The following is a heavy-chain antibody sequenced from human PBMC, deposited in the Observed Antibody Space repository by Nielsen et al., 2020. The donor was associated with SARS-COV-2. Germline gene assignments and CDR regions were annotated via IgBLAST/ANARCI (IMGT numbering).Heavy chain of an antibody. D-gene: IGHD3-10*01. CDR2: IDPSGGST. V-gene: IGHV1-46*04. CDR3: AKDRSTMVRGVMSRRYFDY. Sequence: ASVKVSCKASGYVFTSYWIHWVRQAPGQGLEWMGIIDPSGGSTRYAQRLQGRVAITRDTSTRTVYIDLTSLRSEDMAVYYCAKDRSTMVRGVMSRRYFDYWGQGTLVTVSS. CDR1: GYVFTSYW. J-gene: IGHJ4*02.